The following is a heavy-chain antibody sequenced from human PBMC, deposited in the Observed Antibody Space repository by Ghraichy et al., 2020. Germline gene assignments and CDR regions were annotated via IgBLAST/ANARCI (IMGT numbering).Heavy chain of an antibody. CDR1: GGTFSSYA. D-gene: IGHD3-3*01. CDR2: IIPIFGTA. J-gene: IGHJ6*02. Sequence: SVKVSCKASGGTFSSYAISWVRQAPGQGLEWMGGIIPIFGTANYAQKFQGRVTITADKSTSTAYMELSSLRSEDTAVYYCARDEPYDFWRDYCYYGMDVLGQGTTVTVSS. V-gene: IGHV1-69*06. CDR3: ARDEPYDFWRDYCYYGMDV.